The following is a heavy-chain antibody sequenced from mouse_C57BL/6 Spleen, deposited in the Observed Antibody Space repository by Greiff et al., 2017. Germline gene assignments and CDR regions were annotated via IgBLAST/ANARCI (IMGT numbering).Heavy chain of an antibody. CDR2: INPNNGGT. Sequence: EVQLQQSGPELVKPGASVKIPCKASGYTFTDYNMDWVKQSHGKSLEWIGDINPNNGGTIYNQKFKGKATLTVDKSSSTAYMELRSLTSEDTAVYYCARRSTTVVAYYFHYWGQGTTLTVSS. D-gene: IGHD1-1*01. J-gene: IGHJ2*01. CDR1: GYTFTDYN. CDR3: ARRSTTVVAYYFHY. V-gene: IGHV1-18*01.